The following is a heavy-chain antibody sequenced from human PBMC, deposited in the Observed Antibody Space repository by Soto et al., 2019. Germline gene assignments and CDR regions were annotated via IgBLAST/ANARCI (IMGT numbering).Heavy chain of an antibody. D-gene: IGHD3-10*01. CDR1: GFTFSSYD. J-gene: IGHJ4*02. CDR3: ARLYYYGSGSYFDY. CDR2: IGTAGDT. Sequence: EVQLVESGGGLVQPGGSLRLSCAASGFTFSSYDMQWVRQATGKGLEWVSAIGTAGDTYYPGSVKGRFTISRENAKNSLYLQMNSLRAGDTAVYYCARLYYYGSGSYFDYWGQGTLVTVSS. V-gene: IGHV3-13*04.